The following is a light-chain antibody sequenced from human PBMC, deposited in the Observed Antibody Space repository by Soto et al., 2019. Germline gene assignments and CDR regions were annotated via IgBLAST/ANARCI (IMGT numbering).Light chain of an antibody. J-gene: IGKJ1*01. V-gene: IGKV3-15*01. Sequence: EIVMTQSPATLSVSPGERATLSCRASQSVSSNLAWYQQKPGQAPRLLIYGASTRATGITARFSGSGSGTEFTFTISSLQSEDFAIYYCQQYNNSPSWTFGQGTMVEIK. CDR2: GAS. CDR1: QSVSSN. CDR3: QQYNNSPSWT.